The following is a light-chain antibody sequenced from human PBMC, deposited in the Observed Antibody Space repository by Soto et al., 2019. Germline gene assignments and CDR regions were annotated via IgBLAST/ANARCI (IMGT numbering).Light chain of an antibody. Sequence: DIQMTQSPSSLSASVGDRVTITCRASQGISNYLAWYQQKPGKVPKLLIYAASTLQSGVPSRFSGSGSGTDFTVTISSLQPEDVATYYCQKDNRAPWTFGQGTKVEI. CDR3: QKDNRAPWT. CDR2: AAS. CDR1: QGISNY. J-gene: IGKJ1*01. V-gene: IGKV1-27*01.